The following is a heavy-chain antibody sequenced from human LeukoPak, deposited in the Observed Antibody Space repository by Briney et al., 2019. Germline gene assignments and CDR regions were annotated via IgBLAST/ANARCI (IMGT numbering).Heavy chain of an antibody. J-gene: IGHJ4*02. Sequence: SQTLSLTCAISGDSVSSNSAACSWIRQSPSRGLEWLGRTCYRSKWYIDYAVSVRSRITINPDTSKNQFSLQLNSVTPEDTAVYYCARDLTGDRRYFDDCGEGTLVTASS. CDR2: TCYRSKWYI. CDR3: ARDLTGDRRYFDD. D-gene: IGHD7-27*01. V-gene: IGHV6-1*01. CDR1: GDSVSSNSAA.